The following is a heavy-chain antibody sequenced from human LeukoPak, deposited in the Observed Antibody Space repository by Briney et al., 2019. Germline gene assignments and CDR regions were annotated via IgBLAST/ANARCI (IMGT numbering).Heavy chain of an antibody. CDR2: ISAYNGNT. D-gene: IGHD3-16*02. Sequence: ASVKVSCKASGYTFTSYGISWVRQAPGQGLEWMGWISAYNGNTNYAQKLQGRVTMTTDTSTSTAYMELRSLRSDDTAVYYCARDWHYVWGSYRYWDFDYWGQGTLVTVSS. CDR3: ARDWHYVWGSYRYWDFDY. V-gene: IGHV1-18*01. CDR1: GYTFTSYG. J-gene: IGHJ4*02.